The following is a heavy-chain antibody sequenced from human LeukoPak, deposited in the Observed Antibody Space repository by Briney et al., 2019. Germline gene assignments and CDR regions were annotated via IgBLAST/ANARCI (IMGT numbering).Heavy chain of an antibody. Sequence: PGGSLRLSCAASGFTFSNYAMSWVRQAPGKGLEWVSTVSGSGGNTYYADSVKGRFTISRDNSKNTLYLQMNSLRAEDTAVYYCARGFYDSSGYSFYGMDVWGQGTTVTVSS. CDR2: VSGSGGNT. D-gene: IGHD3-22*01. CDR1: GFTFSNYA. J-gene: IGHJ6*02. V-gene: IGHV3-23*01. CDR3: ARGFYDSSGYSFYGMDV.